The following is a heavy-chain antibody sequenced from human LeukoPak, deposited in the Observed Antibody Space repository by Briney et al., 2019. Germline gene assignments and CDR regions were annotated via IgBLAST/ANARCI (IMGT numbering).Heavy chain of an antibody. D-gene: IGHD3-9*01. V-gene: IGHV3-30*18. J-gene: IGHJ3*02. CDR3: AKVRYFGPSAFDI. Sequence: PGGSLRLSCAASGFTFRNYGMHWVRQAPGKGLDWVAVISYDGSNKYYADSVKGRFTISRDNSKSTLYLQMNSLRAEDTAVYYCAKVRYFGPSAFDIWGQGTMVTVSS. CDR2: ISYDGSNK. CDR1: GFTFRNYG.